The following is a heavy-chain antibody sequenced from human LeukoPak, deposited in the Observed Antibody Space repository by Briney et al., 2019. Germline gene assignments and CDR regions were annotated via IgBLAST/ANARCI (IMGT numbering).Heavy chain of an antibody. J-gene: IGHJ4*02. V-gene: IGHV4-39*01. CDR2: MCYSGSS. Sequence: SETLSLTCTVSGGSISSTSYCGGWIRQPPGKGLEWIGSMCYSGSSDHNPSLKSRVTISVDTSKNHFSLKLSSVTAADTAVYYCARHLPQSGGSKRGFDYWGQGTLVTVSS. CDR1: GGSISSTSYC. CDR3: ARHLPQSGGSKRGFDY. D-gene: IGHD6-19*01.